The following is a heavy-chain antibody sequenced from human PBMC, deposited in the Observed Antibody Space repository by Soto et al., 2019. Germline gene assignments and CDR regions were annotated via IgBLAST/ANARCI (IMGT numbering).Heavy chain of an antibody. CDR2: INHSGST. Sequence: SETLSLTCAVYGGSFSGYYWSWIRQPPGKGLEWIGEINHSGSTNYNPSLKSRVTISVDTSKNQVYLKLSSVTAADTAVYYCARGLETDNWNDEVIVDDAFDIWGQGTMVTVSS. V-gene: IGHV4-34*01. CDR3: ARGLETDNWNDEVIVDDAFDI. CDR1: GGSFSGYY. J-gene: IGHJ3*02. D-gene: IGHD1-1*01.